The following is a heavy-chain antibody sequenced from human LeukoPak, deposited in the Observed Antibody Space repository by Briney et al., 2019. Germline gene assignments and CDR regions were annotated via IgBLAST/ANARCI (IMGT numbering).Heavy chain of an antibody. Sequence: ASVKVSCKASGYTFTGYYMHWVRQAPGQGLEWMGWINPNSGGTNYAQKFQGRVTMTRDTSISTAYMELSRLRSDDTAVYYCARESTIFGCSSSWAAFDIWGQGTMVTVSS. CDR2: INPNSGGT. V-gene: IGHV1-2*02. CDR1: GYTFTGYY. J-gene: IGHJ3*02. D-gene: IGHD6-13*01. CDR3: ARESTIFGCSSSWAAFDI.